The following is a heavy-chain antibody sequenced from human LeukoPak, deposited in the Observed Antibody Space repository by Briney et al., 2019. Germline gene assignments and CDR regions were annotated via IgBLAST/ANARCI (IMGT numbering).Heavy chain of an antibody. CDR3: AKCGIAAAGTSYYYYYMDV. CDR2: INHSGST. V-gene: IGHV4-34*01. D-gene: IGHD6-13*01. CDR1: GGSFSGYY. J-gene: IGHJ6*03. Sequence: SGTLSLTCAVYGGSFSGYYWSWIRQPPGKGLEWIGEINHSGSTNYNPSLKSRVTISVDTSKNQFSLKLSSVTAADTAVYYCAKCGIAAAGTSYYYYYMDVWGKGTTVTVSS.